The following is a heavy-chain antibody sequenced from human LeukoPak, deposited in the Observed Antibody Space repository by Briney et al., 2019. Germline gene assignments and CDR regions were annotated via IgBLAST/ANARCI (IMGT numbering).Heavy chain of an antibody. V-gene: IGHV4-61*02. D-gene: IGHD3-22*01. Sequence: DPSETLSLTCSVSGGSISSSSSYWGWIRQPPGKGLEWIGRIYTSGSTNYNPSLKSRVTISGDTSKNQFSLRLSSVTAADTAVYYCARASYSYDINGWVPFDYWGQGTLVTVSS. J-gene: IGHJ4*02. CDR2: IYTSGST. CDR3: ARASYSYDINGWVPFDY. CDR1: GGSISSSSSY.